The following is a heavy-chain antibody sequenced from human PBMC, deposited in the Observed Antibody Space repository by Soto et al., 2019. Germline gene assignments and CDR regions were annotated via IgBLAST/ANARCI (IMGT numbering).Heavy chain of an antibody. J-gene: IGHJ6*03. CDR1: GFTFSGSA. V-gene: IGHV3-73*01. CDR3: TRVTIYGYYYYMDV. CDR2: IRSKANSYAT. Sequence: GGSLRLSCAASGFTFSGSAMHWVCQASGKGLEWVGRIRSKANSYATAYAASVKGRFTISRDDSKNTAYLQMNSLKTEDTAVYYCTRVTIYGYYYYMDVWGKGTTVTVSS. D-gene: IGHD3-3*01.